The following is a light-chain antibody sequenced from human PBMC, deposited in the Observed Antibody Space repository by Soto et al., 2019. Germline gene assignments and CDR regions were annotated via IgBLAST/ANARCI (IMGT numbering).Light chain of an antibody. V-gene: IGKV1-9*01. CDR1: QDISSF. CDR2: AAS. Sequence: IQLTQSPSSLSASVGDRVTITCRASQDISSFLAWYQQKPGKAPKLLIFAASTLQSGVPSRFSGSGSVTDFTLTISSLQPEDFATYYCQQTESYPSTFGGGTKVEIK. J-gene: IGKJ4*01. CDR3: QQTESYPST.